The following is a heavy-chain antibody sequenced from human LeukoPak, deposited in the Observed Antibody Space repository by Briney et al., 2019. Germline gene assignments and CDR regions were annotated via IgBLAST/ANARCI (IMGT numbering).Heavy chain of an antibody. CDR1: GFTFSSYS. D-gene: IGHD3-3*01. Sequence: PGGSLRLSCAASGFTFSSYSMNWVRQAPGKGLEWVSYISSSSTIYYADSVKGRFTISRDNAKNSLYLQMNSLRAEDTAVYYCAKDSGGSYDFWSGYLHPIDYWGQGTLVTVSS. CDR2: ISSSSTI. V-gene: IGHV3-48*04. CDR3: AKDSGGSYDFWSGYLHPIDY. J-gene: IGHJ4*02.